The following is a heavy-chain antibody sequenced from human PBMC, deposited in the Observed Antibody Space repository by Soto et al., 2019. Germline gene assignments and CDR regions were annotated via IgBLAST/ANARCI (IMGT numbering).Heavy chain of an antibody. Sequence: QVQLVQSGAEVKKPGASVKVSCKASGYTFTSYGISWVRQAPGQGLEWMGWISAYNGNTNYAQKLQGRVTMTTDTTPSTAYMELRSLRSDDTAVYYCARHLRYFDRAPGIYYYYGMDVWGQGTTVTVSS. V-gene: IGHV1-18*01. CDR1: GYTFTSYG. D-gene: IGHD3-9*01. J-gene: IGHJ6*02. CDR3: ARHLRYFDRAPGIYYYYGMDV. CDR2: ISAYNGNT.